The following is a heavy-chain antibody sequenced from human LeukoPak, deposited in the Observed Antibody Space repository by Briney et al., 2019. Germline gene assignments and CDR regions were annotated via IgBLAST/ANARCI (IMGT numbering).Heavy chain of an antibody. CDR3: ARVGVGTVAGNYFDD. Sequence: GGSLRLSCTASGFSVSNSYLTWVRQAPGKGLDWLSLIYGSGGTYYADSVKGRFTISRHNSENTLYLEMNSLRPEDTAVYYCARVGVGTVAGNYFDDWGQGTLVTVSS. J-gene: IGHJ4*02. CDR1: GFSVSNSY. V-gene: IGHV3-53*04. D-gene: IGHD6-19*01. CDR2: IYGSGGT.